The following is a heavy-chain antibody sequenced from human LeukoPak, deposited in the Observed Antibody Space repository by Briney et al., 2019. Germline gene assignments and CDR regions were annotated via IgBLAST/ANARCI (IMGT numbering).Heavy chain of an antibody. D-gene: IGHD3-22*01. J-gene: IGHJ2*01. CDR2: IYSGGST. CDR3: AKPSLYYYDTSGYYRYWYFDL. Sequence: GGSLRLSCAASGFTFSSYAINWVRQAPGKGLEWVSVIYSGGSTYYADSVKGRFTISRDNSKNTLYLQMNSLRAEDTAVYYCAKPSLYYYDTSGYYRYWYFDLWGRGTLVTVSS. V-gene: IGHV3-66*02. CDR1: GFTFSSYA.